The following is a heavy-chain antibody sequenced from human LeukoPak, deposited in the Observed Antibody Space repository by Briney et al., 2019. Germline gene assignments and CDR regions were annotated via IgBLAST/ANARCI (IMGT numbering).Heavy chain of an antibody. CDR2: IYTSGST. Sequence: TSETLSLTCTVSGGSISSYYWSWIRQPAGKGLEWIGRIYTSGSTNYNPSLKSRVTMSVDTSKNQFSLRLSSVTAADTAVYYCARARPDYYYYYMDVWGKGTTVTVSS. CDR3: ARARPDYYYYYMDV. CDR1: GGSISSYY. J-gene: IGHJ6*03. V-gene: IGHV4-4*07.